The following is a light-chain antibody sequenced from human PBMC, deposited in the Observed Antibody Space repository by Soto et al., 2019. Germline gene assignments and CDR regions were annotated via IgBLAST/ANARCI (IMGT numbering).Light chain of an antibody. Sequence: DIQMTQSPSSLSASVGDRVTITCRASQSISSYLNWYQQKPGKAPKLLIYAASSLQSGVPSRFSGSGSGTDFTLTISSLQPEDFATYYCQQSYSTPRWFGQGTKVDSK. CDR1: QSISSY. CDR2: AAS. V-gene: IGKV1-39*01. J-gene: IGKJ1*01. CDR3: QQSYSTPRW.